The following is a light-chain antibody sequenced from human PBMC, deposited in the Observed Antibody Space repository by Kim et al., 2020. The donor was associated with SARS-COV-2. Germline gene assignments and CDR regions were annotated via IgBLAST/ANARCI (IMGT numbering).Light chain of an antibody. CDR1: KMGSES. J-gene: IGLJ3*02. Sequence: PGKSATITGGGNKMGSESLHWYQRRPGQAPVLPNYHDADRPSGIPERFSASKSGNTATLTITRVGAGDEADYYCHLWDSDSDHWVFGGGTQLTVL. CDR2: HDA. CDR3: HLWDSDSDHWV. V-gene: IGLV3-21*04.